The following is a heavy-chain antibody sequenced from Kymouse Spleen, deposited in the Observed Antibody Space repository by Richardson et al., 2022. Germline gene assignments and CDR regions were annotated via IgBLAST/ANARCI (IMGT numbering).Heavy chain of an antibody. Sequence: QVQLVESGGGVVQPGRSLRLSCAASGFTFSSYGMHWVRQAPGKGLEWVAVIWYDGSNKYYADSVKGRFTISRDNSKNTLYLQMNSLRAEDTAVYYCARGDYYGSGSYNWFDPWGQGTLVTVSS. V-gene: IGHV3-33*01. CDR3: ARGDYYGSGSYNWFDP. CDR1: GFTFSSYG. J-gene: IGHJ5*02. D-gene: IGHD3-10*01. CDR2: IWYDGSNK.